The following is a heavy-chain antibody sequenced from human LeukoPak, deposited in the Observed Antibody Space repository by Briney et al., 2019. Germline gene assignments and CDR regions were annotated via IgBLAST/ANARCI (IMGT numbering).Heavy chain of an antibody. J-gene: IGHJ4*02. D-gene: IGHD3-10*01. CDR3: ATDLIITMVRGANY. V-gene: IGHV1-24*01. CDR2: FDPEDGET. CDR1: GYTLTELS. Sequence: PGASVKVSCKVSGYTLTELSMHWVRQAPGKGLEWMGGFDPEDGETIYAQKFQGRVTMTEDTSTDTACMELSSLRSEDTAVYYCATDLIITMVRGANYWGQGTLVTVSS.